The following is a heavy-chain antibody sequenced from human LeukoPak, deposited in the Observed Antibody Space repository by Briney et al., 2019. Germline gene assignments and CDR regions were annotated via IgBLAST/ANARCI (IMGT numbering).Heavy chain of an antibody. CDR2: INPNSGGT. CDR1: GYTFTGYY. V-gene: IGHV1-2*02. J-gene: IGHJ3*02. D-gene: IGHD2-2*01. CDR3: AREGCSSTSCHDAFDI. Sequence: ASVKVSCKASGYTFTGYYMHWVRQAPGQGLEWMGWINPNSGGTNYAQKFQGRVTMNRDTSISTAYMELSRLRSDDTALYYCAREGCSSTSCHDAFDIWVQGTMVTVSS.